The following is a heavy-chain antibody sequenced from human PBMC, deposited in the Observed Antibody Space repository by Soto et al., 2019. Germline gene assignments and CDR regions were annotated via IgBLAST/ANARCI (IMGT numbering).Heavy chain of an antibody. CDR1: GGSISSGAYY. V-gene: IGHV4-31*03. J-gene: IGHJ4*02. Sequence: QVQLQESGPGLVKPSQTLSLTCTVSGGSISSGAYYWSWIRQHPGKGLELIGYIYYSGSTYYNPSLKSRVTISVDTSKNQFSLKLSSVTAADTAVYYCASSSGARYYDYWGQGTLVTVSS. D-gene: IGHD2-15*01. CDR3: ASSSGARYYDY. CDR2: IYYSGST.